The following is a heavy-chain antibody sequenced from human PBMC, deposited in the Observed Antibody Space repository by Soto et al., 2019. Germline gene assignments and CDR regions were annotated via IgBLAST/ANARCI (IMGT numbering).Heavy chain of an antibody. J-gene: IGHJ4*02. Sequence: EVQLLESGGGLVQPGGSLRLSCAASGFTFSSYAMSWVRQAPGKGLEWVSAISGSGGSTYYADSVKGRFTISRDNSKNTLYLQMNSLRAEDTAVYYCAKVPAYYYGSGSYYPPFYYFDYWGQGTLVTVSS. CDR1: GFTFSSYA. CDR3: AKVPAYYYGSGSYYPPFYYFDY. CDR2: ISGSGGST. V-gene: IGHV3-23*01. D-gene: IGHD3-10*01.